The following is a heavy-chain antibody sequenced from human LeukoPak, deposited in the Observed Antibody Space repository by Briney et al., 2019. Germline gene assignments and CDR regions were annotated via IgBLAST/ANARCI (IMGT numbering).Heavy chain of an antibody. CDR2: IKQDGSEK. J-gene: IGHJ4*02. CDR3: ARLTYYYDSSVGFDY. V-gene: IGHV3-7*01. CDR1: GFTFTNYW. D-gene: IGHD3-22*01. Sequence: PGGSLRLSCAASGFTFTNYWMSWVRQPPGKGLEWVANIKQDGSEKYYVDSVKGRFTISRDNAKNLLYLQMNSLRAEDTAVYYCARLTYYYDSSVGFDYWGQGTLVTVSS.